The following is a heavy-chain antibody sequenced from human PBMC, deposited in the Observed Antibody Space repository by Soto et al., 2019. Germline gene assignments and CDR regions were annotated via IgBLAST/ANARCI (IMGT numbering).Heavy chain of an antibody. D-gene: IGHD3-22*01. V-gene: IGHV3-23*01. CDR2: ISGGGGTT. CDR3: AKGKVAYDNSGLQYFYYFPMNV. CDR1: EFTFSSYA. J-gene: IGHJ6*02. Sequence: GGSLRLSCAASEFTFSSYAMSWVRQAPGKGLEWVSFISGGGGTTYYADSVKGRFRISRDNSKNTLYLQMNSLRVEDTAVYYCAKGKVAYDNSGLQYFYYFPMNVWGQGTTVTVSS.